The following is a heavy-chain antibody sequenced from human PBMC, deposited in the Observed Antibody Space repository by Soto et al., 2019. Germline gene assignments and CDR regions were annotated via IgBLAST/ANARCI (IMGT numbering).Heavy chain of an antibody. Sequence: LSLTCSVSGGSVRSGNHFWNWIRQPPGRGLEWLGYMYYTGVTNYNPSLKSRVSMSVDTSKDQFSLNLTSLTAADTAVYYCARGGEPLGYYGLDVWGQGTTVTVSS. J-gene: IGHJ6*02. CDR2: MYYTGVT. CDR1: GGSVRSGNHF. CDR3: ARGGEPLGYYGLDV. V-gene: IGHV4-61*01.